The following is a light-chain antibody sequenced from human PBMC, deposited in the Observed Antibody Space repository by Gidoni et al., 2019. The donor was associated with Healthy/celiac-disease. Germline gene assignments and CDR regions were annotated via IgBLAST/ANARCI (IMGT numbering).Light chain of an antibody. V-gene: IGKV1-5*03. CDR3: QQYNTYPHI. J-gene: IGKJ2*01. CDR2: KAS. CDR1: QRSSSC. Sequence: DIQMTQSPSTLSASVGDRVTITCRASQRSSSCLAWYQQKPGKAPKLLIYKASSLESGVPSRFSGSGSGTEFTLTISSLQPDDFATYYCQQYNTYPHIFGQGTKLEIK.